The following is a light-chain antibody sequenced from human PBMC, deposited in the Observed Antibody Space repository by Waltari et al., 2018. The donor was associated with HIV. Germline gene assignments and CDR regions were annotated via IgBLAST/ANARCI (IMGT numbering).Light chain of an antibody. CDR3: MQALQTPSST. J-gene: IGKJ5*01. V-gene: IGKV2-28*01. Sequence: DIVMTLSPLSLSVAPGEPASISCRSSQSLLHSNGYNYLDCYLQKPGQSPQVLIYLGSNRASGVPDRFSGSGSGTDFILKISRVEAEDVGVYYCMQALQTPSSTFGQGTRLEIK. CDR2: LGS. CDR1: QSLLHSNGYNY.